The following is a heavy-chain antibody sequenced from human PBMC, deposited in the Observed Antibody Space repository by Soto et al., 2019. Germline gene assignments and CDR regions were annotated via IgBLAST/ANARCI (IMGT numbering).Heavy chain of an antibody. CDR1: GGSISSSSYY. D-gene: IGHD3-10*01. CDR3: ARQDITMATRGWFDP. V-gene: IGHV4-39*01. CDR2: IYYSGST. J-gene: IGHJ5*02. Sequence: QLQLQESGPGLVKPSETLSLTCTVSGGSISSSSYYWGWIRQPPGKGLEWIGSIYYSGSTYYNPSLKSRVTISVDTSKNQFYLKLSSVTAADTAVYYCARQDITMATRGWFDPWGQGTLVTVSS.